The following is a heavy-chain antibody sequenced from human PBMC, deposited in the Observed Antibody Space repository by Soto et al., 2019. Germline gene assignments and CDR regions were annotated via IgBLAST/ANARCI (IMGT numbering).Heavy chain of an antibody. CDR3: ARDPVYGDYEGVFDY. Sequence: QVQLVQSGAEVKKPGASVKVSCKASGYTFTGYYMHWVRQAPGQGLEWMGWINPNSGGTNYAQKFQGRVTMTRDTSISTADTELSRLRSDDTAVYYCARDPVYGDYEGVFDYWGQGTLVTVSA. D-gene: IGHD4-17*01. CDR1: GYTFTGYY. J-gene: IGHJ4*02. V-gene: IGHV1-2*02. CDR2: INPNSGGT.